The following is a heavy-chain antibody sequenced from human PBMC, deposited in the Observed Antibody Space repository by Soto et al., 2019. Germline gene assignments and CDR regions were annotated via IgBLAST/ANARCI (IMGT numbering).Heavy chain of an antibody. CDR2: ISPMFGAA. Sequence: QVQLVQSGAEMKKPGSSGKVSCQSSGGTFNTYAMNWVRQAPGQGPEWMGDISPMFGAANYAPKFQGRVTINADESTGTSYMQLSSLTSEDTPLYFCAREVQVHTPAFVYWGQGTLVTVSS. V-gene: IGHV1-69*19. CDR1: GGTFNTYA. J-gene: IGHJ4*02. D-gene: IGHD3-10*01. CDR3: AREVQVHTPAFVY.